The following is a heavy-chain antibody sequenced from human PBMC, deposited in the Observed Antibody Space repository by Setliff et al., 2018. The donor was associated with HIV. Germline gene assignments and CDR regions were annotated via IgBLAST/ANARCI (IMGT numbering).Heavy chain of an antibody. CDR3: ARQSTVAAAGFDF. V-gene: IGHV4-4*02. CDR1: GGSINSSNW. CDR2: IYHSGTT. D-gene: IGHD6-13*01. J-gene: IGHJ4*02. Sequence: SETLSLTCAVSGGSINSSNWWTWVRQPPGKGLEWIGEIYHSGTTNYNPSLKSRVTMSVDTSKRQFSLKLDSVTAADTAIYYCARQSTVAAAGFDFWGQGTLVTVSS.